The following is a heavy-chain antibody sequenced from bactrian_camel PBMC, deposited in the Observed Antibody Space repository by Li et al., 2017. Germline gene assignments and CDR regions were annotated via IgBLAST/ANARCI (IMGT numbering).Heavy chain of an antibody. CDR3: AMAHGGGWAVLDILQYIY. CDR2: ITASDSSNT. CDR1: GFTYSFRSYD. D-gene: IGHD7*01. V-gene: IGHV3S40*01. J-gene: IGHJ4*01. Sequence: VQLVESGGGLVQPGGSLRLSCAASGFTYSFRSYDMNWVRQAPGKGLEWVSAITASDSSNTYYADSVKGRFTVSRDNAKNTVYLQMDSLKPEDTAKYYCAMAHGGGWAVLDILQYIYWGQGTQVTVS.